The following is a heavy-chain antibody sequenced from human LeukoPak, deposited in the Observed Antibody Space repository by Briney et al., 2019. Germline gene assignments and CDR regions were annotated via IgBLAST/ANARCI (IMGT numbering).Heavy chain of an antibody. D-gene: IGHD3-22*01. Sequence: GGSLRLSCAASGFTFSSYAMSWVRQAPGKGLEWVSAISGSGGSTYYADSVKGRFTISRDNSKNTLYLQMNSLRAEDTAVYYCAKDNYDSSGYYFGNLDHWGQGTLVTVSS. CDR2: ISGSGGST. J-gene: IGHJ4*02. V-gene: IGHV3-23*01. CDR3: AKDNYDSSGYYFGNLDH. CDR1: GFTFSSYA.